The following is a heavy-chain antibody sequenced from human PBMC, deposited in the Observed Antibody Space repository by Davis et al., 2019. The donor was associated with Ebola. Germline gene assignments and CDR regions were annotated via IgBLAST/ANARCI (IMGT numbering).Heavy chain of an antibody. CDR3: ARGRWLQSYYFDY. D-gene: IGHD5-24*01. J-gene: IGHJ4*02. V-gene: IGHV3-74*01. CDR2: INSDGSST. CDR1: GFTFSSYW. Sequence: HTGGSLRLSCAASGFTFSSYWMHWVRQAPGKGLVWVSRINSDGSSTSYADSVKGRFTISRDNSKNTLYLQMNSLRAEDTAVYYCARGRWLQSYYFDYWGQGTLVTVSS.